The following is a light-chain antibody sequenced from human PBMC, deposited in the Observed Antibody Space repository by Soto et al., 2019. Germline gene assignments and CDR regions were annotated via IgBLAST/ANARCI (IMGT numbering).Light chain of an antibody. V-gene: IGLV1-44*01. CDR1: SSNLGDNP. Sequence: QSVLTQPPSASGTPGQRITISCSGSSSNLGDNPVNWYQQLPGAAPKLLIYINDQRPSGVPDRFSGSKSGTSASLAISGLQPEDEADYYCSAWDDSLNALFGPGTQLTVL. CDR2: IND. J-gene: IGLJ1*01. CDR3: SAWDDSLNAL.